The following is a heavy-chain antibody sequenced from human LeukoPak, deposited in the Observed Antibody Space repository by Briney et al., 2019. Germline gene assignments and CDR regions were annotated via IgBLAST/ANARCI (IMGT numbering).Heavy chain of an antibody. CDR3: ARDGRYCSGGSCYL. Sequence: PSETLSLTCTVSGGSISSGSYYWSWIRQPAGKGLEWIGRIYTSGSTNYNPSLKSRVTISVDTSKNQLSLKLSSVTAADTAVYYCARDGRYCSGGSCYLGGQGTLVTVSS. V-gene: IGHV4-61*02. J-gene: IGHJ4*02. D-gene: IGHD2-15*01. CDR2: IYTSGST. CDR1: GGSISSGSYY.